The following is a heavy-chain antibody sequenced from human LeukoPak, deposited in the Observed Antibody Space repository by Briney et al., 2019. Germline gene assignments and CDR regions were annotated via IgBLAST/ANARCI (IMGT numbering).Heavy chain of an antibody. V-gene: IGHV4-59*01. J-gene: IGHJ4*02. CDR1: GGSISSYY. CDR2: IYYSGST. CDR3: ARASYSGSYRGIDY. Sequence: SETLSLTCTVSGGSISSYYWSWIRQPPGKGLEWIGYIYYSGSTNYNPSLKSRVTISVDTSKNQFSLKLSSVAAADTAVYYCARASYSGSYRGIDYWGQGTLVTVSS. D-gene: IGHD1-26*01.